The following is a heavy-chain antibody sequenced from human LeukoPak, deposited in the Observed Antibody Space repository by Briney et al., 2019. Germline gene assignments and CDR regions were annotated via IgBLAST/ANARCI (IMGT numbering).Heavy chain of an antibody. D-gene: IGHD3-9*01. CDR1: GYSISSGYY. V-gene: IGHV4-38-2*02. Sequence: PSETLSLTCTVSGYSISSGYYWGWIRQPPGKGLEWIGSIYHSGSTYYNPSLKSRVTISVDTSKNQFSLKLSSVTAADTAVYYCARGRLRYFDWLFPPVGYFDYWGQGTLVTVSS. CDR3: ARGRLRYFDWLFPPVGYFDY. CDR2: IYHSGST. J-gene: IGHJ4*02.